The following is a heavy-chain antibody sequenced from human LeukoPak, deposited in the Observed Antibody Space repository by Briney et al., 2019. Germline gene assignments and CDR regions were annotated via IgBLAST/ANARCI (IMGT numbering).Heavy chain of an antibody. V-gene: IGHV5-51*01. CDR3: GRHLYGGNSAIDY. D-gene: IGHD4-23*01. CDR1: GYSFTSYW. Sequence: GESLKISCKGSGYSFTSYWIGWVLQMPGKGLEWRGIMYPGDSDTRYSPSFQGQVTISVDKSISTAYLQWSSLRASDTAMYYCGRHLYGGNSAIDYWGQGTLVTVSS. CDR2: MYPGDSDT. J-gene: IGHJ4*02.